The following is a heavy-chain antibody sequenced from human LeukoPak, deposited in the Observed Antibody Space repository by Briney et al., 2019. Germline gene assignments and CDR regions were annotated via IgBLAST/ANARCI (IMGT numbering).Heavy chain of an antibody. J-gene: IGHJ4*02. CDR1: GYTFTGYY. Sequence: ASVKVSCKASGYTFTGYYMHWVRQAPGQGLEWMGWINPNSGGTNYAQKFQGRVTMTRDTSISTAYMELSRLRSEDTAVYYCARKIAAAGHPFDYWGQGTLVTVSS. CDR2: INPNSGGT. CDR3: ARKIAAAGHPFDY. D-gene: IGHD6-13*01. V-gene: IGHV1-2*02.